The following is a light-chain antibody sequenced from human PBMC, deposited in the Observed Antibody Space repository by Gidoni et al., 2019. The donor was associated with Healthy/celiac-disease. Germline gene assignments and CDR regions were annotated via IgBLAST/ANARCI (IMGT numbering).Light chain of an antibody. V-gene: IGKV3-11*01. Sequence: EIVLTQSPATLSLSPGERATLSCRASQSVSSYLAWYQQKPGQAPRLLIYDASNRATGIPARFSGSGSGTDFTLTISSLEPEDFAVYYCQQRSTWPPGYTFGQGTKREIK. J-gene: IGKJ2*01. CDR1: QSVSSY. CDR2: DAS. CDR3: QQRSTWPPGYT.